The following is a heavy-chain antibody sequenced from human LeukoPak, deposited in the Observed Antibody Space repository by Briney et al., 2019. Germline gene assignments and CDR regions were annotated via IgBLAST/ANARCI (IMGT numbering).Heavy chain of an antibody. Sequence: SSETLSLTCTVSGGSISSYYWSWIRQPPGKGLEWIGYIYYSGSTNYNPSLKSRVTISVDTSKNQFSLKLSSVTAADTAVYYCARGRLHYYYYYYMDVWGKGTTVTVSS. CDR1: GGSISSYY. J-gene: IGHJ6*03. D-gene: IGHD5-12*01. CDR3: ARGRLHYYYYYYMDV. CDR2: IYYSGST. V-gene: IGHV4-59*01.